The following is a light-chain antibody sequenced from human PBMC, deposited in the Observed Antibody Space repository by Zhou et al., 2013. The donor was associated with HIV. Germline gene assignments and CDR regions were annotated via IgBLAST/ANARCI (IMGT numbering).Light chain of an antibody. V-gene: IGKV3-15*01. CDR1: QNIATN. CDR3: QQYQDWPIT. CDR2: DAS. Sequence: EIVMTQSAATLSVSPGERPTLSCRASQNIATNLAWYQQKPGRAPRLLIYDASTRATGIPVRFSGSGSGTEFTLTINSMQSEDFAVYYCQQYQDWPITFGQGTRL. J-gene: IGKJ5*01.